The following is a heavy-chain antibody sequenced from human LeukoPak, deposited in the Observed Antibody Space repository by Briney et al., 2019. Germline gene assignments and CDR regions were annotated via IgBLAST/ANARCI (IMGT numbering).Heavy chain of an antibody. J-gene: IGHJ4*02. CDR1: GYTFTNFD. D-gene: IGHD4-11*01. V-gene: IGHV1-8*03. CDR3: ARVGYSNSYDY. CDR2: MNPNTGNA. Sequence: ASVKVSCKASGYTFTNFDINWVRQATGQGLEWMGWMNPNTGNAGYAQKFQDRVTITWDASISTAYMDLSSLRSEDTAVYYCARVGYSNSYDYWGQGTLVTVSS.